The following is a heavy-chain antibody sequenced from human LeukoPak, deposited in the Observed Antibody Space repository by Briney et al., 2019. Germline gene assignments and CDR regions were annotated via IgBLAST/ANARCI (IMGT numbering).Heavy chain of an antibody. CDR2: INTNTGNP. J-gene: IGHJ3*02. Sequence: GASVKVSCKASGYTFTNYAMNWVRQAPGQGLEWIGWINTNTGNPTYAQGFTGRFVFSLDTSVSTTYLQISSLKAEDTAVYYCARRVEGHDFDIWGQGTMVTVSS. V-gene: IGHV7-4-1*02. CDR3: ARRVEGHDFDI. CDR1: GYTFTNYA. D-gene: IGHD3-3*01.